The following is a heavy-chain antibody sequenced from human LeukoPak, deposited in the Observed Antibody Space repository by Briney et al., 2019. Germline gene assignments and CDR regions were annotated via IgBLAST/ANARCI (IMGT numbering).Heavy chain of an antibody. Sequence: PSETLSLTCTVSGGSISSSSYYWGWIRQPPGKGLEWIGEINHSGSTNYNPSLKSRVTISVDTSKNQFSLKLSSVTAADTAVYYCARGEHIVVVTATRTPGPFDYWGQGTLVTVSS. D-gene: IGHD2-21*02. V-gene: IGHV4-39*07. CDR2: INHSGST. CDR3: ARGEHIVVVTATRTPGPFDY. J-gene: IGHJ4*02. CDR1: GGSISSSSYY.